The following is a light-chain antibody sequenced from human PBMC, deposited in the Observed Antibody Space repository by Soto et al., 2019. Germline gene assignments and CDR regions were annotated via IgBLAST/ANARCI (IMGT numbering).Light chain of an antibody. CDR1: QSVRNNY. CDR3: QLFGT. CDR2: GAS. Sequence: EIGLTQSPGTLYLSPGERATLSCRAIQSVRNNYVAWYQQKPGQAPRLLIYGASNRATGIPYRFSGSGSGTDFTLTISRLEPEDFAVYYCQLFGTFGQGTKVDIK. J-gene: IGKJ1*01. V-gene: IGKV3-20*01.